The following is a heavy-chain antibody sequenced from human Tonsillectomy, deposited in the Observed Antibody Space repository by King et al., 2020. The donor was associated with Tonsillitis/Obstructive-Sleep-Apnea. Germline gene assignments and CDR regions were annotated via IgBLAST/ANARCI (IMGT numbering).Heavy chain of an antibody. D-gene: IGHD3-22*01. CDR1: GGTFSSYA. CDR2: IIPIFGTA. Sequence: QLVQSGAEVKKPGSSVKVSCKASGGTFSSYAINWVRQAPGQGLEWMGGIIPIFGTANYAQKFQGRVTITADESTNTAYMELSSLRSEDTAIYYCAGGGIVVVEPLYYYYSMDVWGKGTTVTVSS. V-gene: IGHV1-69*12. CDR3: AGGGIVVVEPLYYYYSMDV. J-gene: IGHJ6*03.